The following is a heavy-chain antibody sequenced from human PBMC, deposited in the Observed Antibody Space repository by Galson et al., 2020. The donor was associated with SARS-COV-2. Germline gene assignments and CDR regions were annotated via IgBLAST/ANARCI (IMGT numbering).Heavy chain of an antibody. CDR3: AREGYCTGGRCYGRFGY. Sequence: ETSETLSLTCTVSGAPIYSGGYYWSWIRQFPGEGLEWIGYIHHTGSAFYNPSLQSLVTISVDRSKNQFSLNLNSVTAADTAVYYCAREGYCTGGRCYGRFGYWGQGTLVTVSS. CDR2: IHHTGSA. V-gene: IGHV4-31*01. D-gene: IGHD2-15*01. J-gene: IGHJ4*02. CDR1: GAPIYSGGYY.